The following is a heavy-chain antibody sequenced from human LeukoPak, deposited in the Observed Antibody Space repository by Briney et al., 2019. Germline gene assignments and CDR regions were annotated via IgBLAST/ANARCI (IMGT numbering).Heavy chain of an antibody. CDR2: INSDGSST. CDR1: GFTFSSHW. Sequence: GGSLRLSCAASGFTFSSHWMHWVRQGPGKGLVWVSRINSDGSSTTYADSVKGRFTMSRDNAKTSLYLQMNSLRAEDTAVYYCARDLSGVAGYTYGRGIDYWGQGTLVTVSS. J-gene: IGHJ4*02. D-gene: IGHD5-18*01. V-gene: IGHV3-74*01. CDR3: ARDLSGVAGYTYGRGIDY.